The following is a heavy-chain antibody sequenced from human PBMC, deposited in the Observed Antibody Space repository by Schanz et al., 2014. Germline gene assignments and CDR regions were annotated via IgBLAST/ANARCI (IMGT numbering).Heavy chain of an antibody. CDR2: ISDSGSST. CDR1: GLTFSNHA. CDR3: VKDLQRELLRDDHYYGMDV. D-gene: IGHD1-26*01. J-gene: IGHJ6*02. Sequence: VHLVESGGGVVQPGGSLRLSCAASGLTFSNHAMSWVRQAPGKGLEWVSTISDSGSSTYYADSVKGRFTISRDKSKNTMYLQMNSLRAEDTAVYYCVKDLQRELLRDDHYYGMDVWGQGTTVTVSS. V-gene: IGHV3-23*04.